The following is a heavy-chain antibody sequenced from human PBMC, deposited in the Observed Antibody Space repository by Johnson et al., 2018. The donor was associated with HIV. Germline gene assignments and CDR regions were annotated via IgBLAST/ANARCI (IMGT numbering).Heavy chain of an antibody. CDR3: ARVTGGYYSSSFGNAFDI. D-gene: IGHD6-6*01. CDR1: GFTVSSIY. V-gene: IGHV3-20*04. Sequence: VQLVESGGGLVQPGGSLRLSCAASGFTVSSIYMSWVRQAPGKGLEWVSGINWNGGSTGYADSVKGSLTVSRDNAKNSLYLQMNSLRAEDTALYYCARVTGGYYSSSFGNAFDIWGQGTMVTVCS. CDR2: INWNGGST. J-gene: IGHJ3*02.